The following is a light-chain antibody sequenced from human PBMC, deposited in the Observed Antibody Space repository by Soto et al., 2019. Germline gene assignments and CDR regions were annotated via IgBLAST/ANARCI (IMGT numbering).Light chain of an antibody. CDR2: DAS. CDR3: QQGGT. V-gene: IGKV3-11*01. CDR1: QSVSTY. Sequence: EIVLTQSPATLSLSPGERATLYCRASQSVSTYLAWYQQKPGQAPRLLIYDASNRATGIPARFSGSGSGTVFLLTIGGLAPEDFAVYYCQQGGTFGQGTKVDIK. J-gene: IGKJ1*01.